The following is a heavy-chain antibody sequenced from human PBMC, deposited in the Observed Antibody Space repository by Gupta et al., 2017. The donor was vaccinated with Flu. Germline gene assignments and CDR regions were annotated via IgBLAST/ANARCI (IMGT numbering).Heavy chain of an antibody. Sequence: RQSPGKGLEWVALISYDGNTKYYADSVKGRFTISRDTSTNTVFLQMTSLGTEDTATYFCAKNPSSSGNYLGEHWGQGTLVTVSS. CDR2: ISYDGNTK. J-gene: IGHJ4*02. D-gene: IGHD1-26*01. V-gene: IGHV3-30-3*02. CDR3: AKNPSSSGNYLGEH.